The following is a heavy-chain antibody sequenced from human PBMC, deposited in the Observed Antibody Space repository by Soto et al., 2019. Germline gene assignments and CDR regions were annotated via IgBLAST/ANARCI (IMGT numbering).Heavy chain of an antibody. D-gene: IGHD3-22*01. CDR2: ITGSSDYT. CDR3: ARSVTMIVVVISDAFDI. V-gene: IGHV3-23*01. Sequence: PGGSLRLSCEASGFIFSSYAMNWVRQAPGKGLQWVSSITGSSDYTSYIASVKGRFTISRDNSKNTLYLQMNSLRDEDTAVYYCARSVTMIVVVISDAFDIWGQGTMVTVSS. CDR1: GFIFSSYA. J-gene: IGHJ3*02.